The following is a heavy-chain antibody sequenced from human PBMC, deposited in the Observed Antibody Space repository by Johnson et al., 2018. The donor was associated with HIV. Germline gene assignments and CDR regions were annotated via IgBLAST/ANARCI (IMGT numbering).Heavy chain of an antibody. J-gene: IGHJ3*02. CDR1: GFTFSSFA. CDR2: ISYDGSDK. D-gene: IGHD5-12*01. CDR3: ARDHSGYDSVTAAFDI. V-gene: IGHV3-30-3*01. Sequence: QVQLVESGGGVVQPGRSLRLYCAASGFTFSSFAIHWVRQAPGKGLEWVAVISYDGSDKYYADSVKGRFTISRDNSKNTLYLEMNSLRAEDTAVYYCARDHSGYDSVTAAFDIWGQGTMVTVSS.